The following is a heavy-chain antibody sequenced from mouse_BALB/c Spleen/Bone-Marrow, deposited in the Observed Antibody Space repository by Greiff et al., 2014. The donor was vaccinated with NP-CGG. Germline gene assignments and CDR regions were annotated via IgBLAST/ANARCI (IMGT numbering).Heavy chain of an antibody. D-gene: IGHD4-1*01. Sequence: VQLKQSGPELVKPGASVKVSCKASGYAFASYNMYWVKQSHGKSLEWIGYIDPYNGGTSYNQKFKGKATLTVDKSSSTAYMHLNSLTSEDSAVYYCARIGIGNIGGAYWGQGTLVTVSA. CDR3: ARIGIGNIGGAY. V-gene: IGHV1S135*01. CDR1: GYAFASYN. J-gene: IGHJ3*01. CDR2: IDPYNGGT.